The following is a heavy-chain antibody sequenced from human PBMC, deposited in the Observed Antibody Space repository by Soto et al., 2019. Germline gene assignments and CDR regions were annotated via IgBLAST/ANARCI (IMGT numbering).Heavy chain of an antibody. CDR3: ARPREAGNYYYGVDV. D-gene: IGHD6-19*01. V-gene: IGHV5-51*01. J-gene: IGHJ6*02. CDR1: GYSFTSYW. Sequence: EVQLVQSGAEVKKPGESLKISCKGSGYSFTSYWIGWVRQMPGKGLEWMGIIYPGDSDTRYSPSFQGQVTISADKSISTAYLQWSSLKASDTAVYYCARPREAGNYYYGVDVWGQGTTVTVSS. CDR2: IYPGDSDT.